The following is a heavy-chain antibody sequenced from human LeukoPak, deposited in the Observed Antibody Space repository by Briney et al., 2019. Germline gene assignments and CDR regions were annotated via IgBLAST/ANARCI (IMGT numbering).Heavy chain of an antibody. CDR2: IYTSGST. Sequence: SETLSLTCTVSGGSISSGSYYWSWIRQPAGKGLEWIGRIYTSGSTNYNPSLKSRVTISVDTSKNQFSLKLSSVTAADTAVYYWARDKSGSYFMNWFDPWGQGTLVTVSS. V-gene: IGHV4-61*02. D-gene: IGHD1-26*01. CDR1: GGSISSGSYY. J-gene: IGHJ5*02. CDR3: ARDKSGSYFMNWFDP.